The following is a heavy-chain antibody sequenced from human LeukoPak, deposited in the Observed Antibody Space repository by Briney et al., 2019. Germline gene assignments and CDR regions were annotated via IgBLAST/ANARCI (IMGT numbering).Heavy chain of an antibody. CDR3: AKGPRTVRFGDRHKGMFDY. V-gene: IGHV3-23*01. CDR2: ISGSGSSI. D-gene: IGHD3-10*01. CDR1: GFTFSNYA. Sequence: GGSLRLSCAASGFTFSNYAMNWVRQAPGKGLEWVSVISGSGSSIYYADSVKGRFTTSRDNSKNTLYLQMNSLRAEDTAVYYCAKGPRTVRFGDRHKGMFDYWGRGTLVTVSS. J-gene: IGHJ4*02.